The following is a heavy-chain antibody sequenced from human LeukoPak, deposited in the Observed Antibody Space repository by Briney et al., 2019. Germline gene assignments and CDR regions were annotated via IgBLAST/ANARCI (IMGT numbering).Heavy chain of an antibody. D-gene: IGHD3-16*02. Sequence: SETLSLTCAVYGGSFSGYYWSWIRQPPGKGLEWIGEINHSGSTNYNPSLKSRVTISVDTSKNQFSLKLSSVTAADTAAYYCARGCYDYVWGSYRYTAFDYWGQGTLVTVSS. CDR3: ARGCYDYVWGSYRYTAFDY. J-gene: IGHJ4*02. CDR2: INHSGST. CDR1: GGSFSGYY. V-gene: IGHV4-34*01.